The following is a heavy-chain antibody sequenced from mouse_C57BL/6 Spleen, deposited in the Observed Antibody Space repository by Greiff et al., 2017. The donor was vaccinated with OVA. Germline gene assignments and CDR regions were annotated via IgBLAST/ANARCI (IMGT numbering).Heavy chain of an antibody. CDR3: AREDSSGYRTWFAY. Sequence: EVKLMESGGGLVKPGGSLKLSCAASGFTFSDYGMHWVRQAPEKGLEWVAYISSGSSTIYYADTVKGRFTISRDNAKNTLFLQMTSLRSEDTAMYYCAREDSSGYRTWFAYWGQGTLVTVSA. CDR1: GFTFSDYG. V-gene: IGHV5-17*01. CDR2: ISSGSSTI. J-gene: IGHJ3*01. D-gene: IGHD3-2*02.